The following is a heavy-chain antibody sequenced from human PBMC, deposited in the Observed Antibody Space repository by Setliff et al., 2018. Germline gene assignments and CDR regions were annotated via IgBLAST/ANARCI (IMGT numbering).Heavy chain of an antibody. V-gene: IGHV1-69*15. CDR1: GGNFNNYA. D-gene: IGHD2-2*01. CDR3: ARGYQVTPPRADAFDI. J-gene: IGHJ3*02. CDR2: IIPLFGTT. Sequence: CKASGGNFNNYAINWVRQAPGQGLEWVGRIIPLFGTTNFAQEFQGRVTITADESTETTYMDLTSLRSGDTAVYYCARGYQVTPPRADAFDIWGQGTLVTV.